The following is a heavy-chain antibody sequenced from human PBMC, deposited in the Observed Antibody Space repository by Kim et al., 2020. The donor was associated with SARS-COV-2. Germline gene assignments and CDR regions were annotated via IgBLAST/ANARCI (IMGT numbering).Heavy chain of an antibody. CDR2: ISYDGGDK. D-gene: IGHD2-15*01. Sequence: GGSLRLSCAASGFTFGSYGMHWVRQAPGKGLEWVTIISYDGGDKFYADSVKGRFTISRDNSKNTLYLQMNSLRGEDTAVYYCAKVTGGRSLIDFWREGTLVTVST. J-gene: IGHJ4*02. CDR3: AKVTGGRSLIDF. CDR1: GFTFGSYG. V-gene: IGHV3-30*18.